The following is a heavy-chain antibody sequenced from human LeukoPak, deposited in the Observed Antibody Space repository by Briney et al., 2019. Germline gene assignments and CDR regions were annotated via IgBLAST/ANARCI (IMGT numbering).Heavy chain of an antibody. CDR1: GYSFTSYG. J-gene: IGHJ1*01. D-gene: IGHD2-15*01. V-gene: IGHV1-69*13. CDR2: IIPIFGTA. CDR3: ARDVRSGGSRGVRGPAEYFQH. Sequence: SVKVSCKASGYSFTSYGISWVRQAPGQGLEWMGGIIPIFGTANYAQKFQGRVTITADESTSTAYMELSSLRSEDTAVYYCARDVRSGGSRGVRGPAEYFQHWGQGTLVTVSS.